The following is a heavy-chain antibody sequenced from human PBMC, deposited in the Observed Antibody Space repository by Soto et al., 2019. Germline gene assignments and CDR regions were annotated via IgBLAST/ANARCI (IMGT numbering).Heavy chain of an antibody. Sequence: EVHLVEFGGGLVQPGGSLRLSCAASGFTFSDHHMDWVRQAPGKGLEWVGRTRNKANSYTTEYAASVKGRFTISRDDSKNSLYLQMNSLKTEDTAVYYCSRDLGSWGQGTLVTVSS. CDR1: GFTFSDHH. V-gene: IGHV3-72*01. J-gene: IGHJ5*02. CDR3: SRDLGS. CDR2: TRNKANSYTT.